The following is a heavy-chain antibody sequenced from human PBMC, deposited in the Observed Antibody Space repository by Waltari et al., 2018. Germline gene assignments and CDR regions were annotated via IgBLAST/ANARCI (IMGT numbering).Heavy chain of an antibody. CDR1: GFTFSRAW. J-gene: IGHJ4*02. V-gene: IGHV3-7*01. Sequence: EVQLVESGGGLVQPGESLNLSCRAAGFTFSRAWMDWVRQAPGKGLEWVANIKPDGSETHYVDSVQGRFTISRDNAQNLLYLQMNSLRAEDAAVYYCSVSLNSWGQGTLVTVSS. CDR2: IKPDGSET. CDR3: SVSLNS.